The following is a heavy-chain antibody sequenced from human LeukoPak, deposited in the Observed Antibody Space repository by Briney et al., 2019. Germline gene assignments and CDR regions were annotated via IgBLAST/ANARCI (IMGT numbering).Heavy chain of an antibody. D-gene: IGHD3-10*01. CDR2: IIPIFGTA. CDR1: GGTFSSYA. V-gene: IGHV1-69*13. J-gene: IGHJ4*02. CDR3: ARVPGITMVRGATYYFDY. Sequence: ASVKVSCKASGGTFSSYAISWVRQAPGQGLEWMGGIIPIFGTANYAQKFQGRVTITADESTSTAYMELSSLRSEDTAVYYCARVPGITMVRGATYYFDYWGQGTLVTVSS.